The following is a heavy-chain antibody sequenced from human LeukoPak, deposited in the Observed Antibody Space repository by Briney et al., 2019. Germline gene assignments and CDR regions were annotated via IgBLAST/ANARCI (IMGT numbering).Heavy chain of an antibody. Sequence: GGSLRLSCAASGFTFSNYAVTWVRQAPGKGLEWVATITNGAGATYYADSVNGRFTISRDNSKNTLYLQMNSLRAEDTAVYYCAKGKEVWRRDAFDIWGQGTMVTVSS. J-gene: IGHJ3*02. CDR1: GFTFSNYA. CDR3: AKGKEVWRRDAFDI. CDR2: ITNGAGAT. V-gene: IGHV3-23*01.